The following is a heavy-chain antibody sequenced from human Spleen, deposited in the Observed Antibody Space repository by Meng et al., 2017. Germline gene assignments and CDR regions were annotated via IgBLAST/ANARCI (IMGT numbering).Heavy chain of an antibody. CDR3: ARRAVYDSSGYYNSYYFDY. CDR1: GFTFDDYG. D-gene: IGHD3-22*01. J-gene: IGHJ4*02. CDR2: ISSSSSYI. V-gene: IGHV3-21*01. Sequence: GGSLRLSCAASGFTFDDYGMSWVRQAPGKGLEWVSSISSSSSYIQYADSVKGRFTISRDNAKNSLFLQMSSLRAEDTAVYYCARRAVYDSSGYYNSYYFDYWGQGTLVTVSS.